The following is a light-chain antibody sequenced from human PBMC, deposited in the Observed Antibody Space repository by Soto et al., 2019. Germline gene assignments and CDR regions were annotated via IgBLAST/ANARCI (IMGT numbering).Light chain of an antibody. CDR1: KLGDKY. J-gene: IGLJ2*01. CDR3: QAWDRSTAV. V-gene: IGLV3-1*01. CDR2: QDS. Sequence: SYELTQPPSVSVSPGQTASITCSGDKLGDKYACWYQRKPGQSPVLVIYQDSKRPSGIPERFSGANSGNTATLTISGTQSMEEADYYCQAWDRSTAVFGGGTKLTVL.